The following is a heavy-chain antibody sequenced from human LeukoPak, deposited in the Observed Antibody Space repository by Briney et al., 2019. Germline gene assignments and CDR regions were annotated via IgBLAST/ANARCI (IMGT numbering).Heavy chain of an antibody. Sequence: GRSLRLSCAASGFTFSSYGMHWVRQAPGKGLEWVAVISYDGSNKYYADSVKGRFTISRDNSKNTLYLQMNSLRAEDMAVYYCAKDQQLGPPGAFDIWGQGTMVTVSS. V-gene: IGHV3-30*18. CDR1: GFTFSSYG. J-gene: IGHJ3*02. CDR2: ISYDGSNK. CDR3: AKDQQLGPPGAFDI. D-gene: IGHD6-6*01.